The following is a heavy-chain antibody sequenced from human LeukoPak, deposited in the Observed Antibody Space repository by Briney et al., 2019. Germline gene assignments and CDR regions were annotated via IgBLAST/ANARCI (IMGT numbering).Heavy chain of an antibody. J-gene: IGHJ4*02. CDR1: GFTFSSYG. Sequence: GRSLRLSCAASGFTFSSYGMHWVRQAPGKGLEWVAVISYDGSNKYYAASVKGRFTISRDNSKNTLYLQMNSLRAEDTAVYYCAKDLVRDCSGGSCYGIDSWGQGTLVTVSS. CDR3: AKDLVRDCSGGSCYGIDS. D-gene: IGHD2-15*01. CDR2: ISYDGSNK. V-gene: IGHV3-30*18.